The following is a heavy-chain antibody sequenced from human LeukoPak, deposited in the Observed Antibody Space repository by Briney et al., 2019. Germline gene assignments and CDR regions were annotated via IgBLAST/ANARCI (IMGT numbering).Heavy chain of an antibody. CDR1: GYIFTDKY. CDR3: ARDGGDYYDSGSLFDY. D-gene: IGHD3-10*01. V-gene: IGHV1-2*02. Sequence: GASVTVSSQASGYIFTDKYIHWVRQAPGQGREWMGWIHPNIGGTNYVQKFQGRVTMTRDTSISTAYMELSSLTSDDTAVYYCARDGGDYYDSGSLFDYWGQGTLVTVSS. J-gene: IGHJ4*02. CDR2: IHPNIGGT.